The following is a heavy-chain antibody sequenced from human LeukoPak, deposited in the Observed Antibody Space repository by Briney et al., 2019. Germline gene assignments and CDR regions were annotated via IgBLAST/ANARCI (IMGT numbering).Heavy chain of an antibody. Sequence: SETLSLTCAVYGGSFSGYYWSWIRQPPGKGLEWIGEINHSGSTNYNPSLKSRVTISVDTSKNQFSLKLSSVTAADTAVYYCARERYLTFDYWGQGTLVTVSS. D-gene: IGHD1-1*01. CDR2: INHSGST. J-gene: IGHJ4*02. CDR3: ARERYLTFDY. V-gene: IGHV4-34*01. CDR1: GGSFSGYY.